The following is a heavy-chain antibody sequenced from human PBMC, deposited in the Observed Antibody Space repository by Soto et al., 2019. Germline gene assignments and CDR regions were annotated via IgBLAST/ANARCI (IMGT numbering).Heavy chain of an antibody. CDR1: GGSVRSGNHF. CDR3: ARGGEPLGYYGLDV. CDR2: MYYTGVT. V-gene: IGHV4-61*01. J-gene: IGHJ6*02. Sequence: SETLSLTCSVSGGSVRSGNHFWNWIRQPPGRGLEWLGYMYYTGVTNYNPSLKSRVSMSVDTSMDQFSLNLTSLTAADTAVYYCARGGEPLGYYGLDVWGQGTTVTVSS.